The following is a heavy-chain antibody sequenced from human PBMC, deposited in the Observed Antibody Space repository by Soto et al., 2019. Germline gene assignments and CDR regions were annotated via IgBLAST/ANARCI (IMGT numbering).Heavy chain of an antibody. D-gene: IGHD3-10*01. Sequence: QVQLQESGPGLVKPSGTLSLTCAVSSGSISSSNWWSWVRQPPGKGLEWIGEIYHSGSTNYNPSLKSRVTISVDKPKNQFSLKLSSVTAADTAVYYCAGDWGYGSGTRGYFAYWGQGTLVTVSS. CDR3: AGDWGYGSGTRGYFAY. V-gene: IGHV4-4*02. CDR1: SGSISSSNW. CDR2: IYHSGST. J-gene: IGHJ4*02.